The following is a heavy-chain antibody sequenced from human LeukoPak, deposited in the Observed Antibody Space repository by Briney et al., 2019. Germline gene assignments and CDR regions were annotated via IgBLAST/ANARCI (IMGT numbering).Heavy chain of an antibody. J-gene: IGHJ4*02. D-gene: IGHD4-17*01. V-gene: IGHV1-69*13. CDR1: GGTFSSYA. CDR2: IIPIFGTA. Sequence: ASVKVSCKASGGTFSSYAISWVRQAPGQGLEWMGGIIPIFGTANYAQKFQGRVTITADESTSTAHMELSSLRSEDTAVYYCANPQRHPGDSPFDYWGQGTLVTVSS. CDR3: ANPQRHPGDSPFDY.